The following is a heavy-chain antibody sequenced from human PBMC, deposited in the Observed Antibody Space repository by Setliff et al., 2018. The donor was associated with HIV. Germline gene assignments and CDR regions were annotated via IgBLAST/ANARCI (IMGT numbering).Heavy chain of an antibody. V-gene: IGHV3-74*01. CDR1: GFTFSSYS. CDR3: GRGISARPGATENDEPFDY. D-gene: IGHD6-6*01. CDR2: FNTDGSST. Sequence: GSLRLSCAASGFTFSSYSMNWVRQAPGKGLEWVSRFNTDGSSTTYADSVKGRFTISRDNAKNMVYLQMNSLRVEDTAVYYCGRGISARPGATENDEPFDYWGQGTLVTVSS. J-gene: IGHJ4*02.